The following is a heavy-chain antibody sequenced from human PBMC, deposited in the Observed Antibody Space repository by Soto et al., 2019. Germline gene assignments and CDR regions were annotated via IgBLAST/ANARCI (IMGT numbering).Heavy chain of an antibody. CDR1: GGSISSYY. CDR2: IYYSGST. V-gene: IGHV4-59*01. Sequence: SETRSLTCTVSGGSISSYYWSWIRQPPGKGLEWIGYIYYSGSTNYNPSLKSRVTISVDTSKNQFSLKLSSVTAADTAVYYCARLYYDFWSGSIYYYYYYMDVWGKGTTVTVSS. D-gene: IGHD3-3*01. CDR3: ARLYYDFWSGSIYYYYYYMDV. J-gene: IGHJ6*03.